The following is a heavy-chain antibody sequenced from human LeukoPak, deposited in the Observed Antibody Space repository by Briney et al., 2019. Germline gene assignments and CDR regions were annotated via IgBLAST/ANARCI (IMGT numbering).Heavy chain of an antibody. CDR3: ASSADSSGYRGYFDY. Sequence: GGSLRLSCAASGFTVSSNYMSWVRQAPGKGLEWVSVIYSGGSTYYADSVKGRFTISRDNSKNTLYLQMNSLRAEDTAVYYCASSADSSGYRGYFDYWGQGTLVTVSS. V-gene: IGHV3-66*01. CDR2: IYSGGST. CDR1: GFTVSSNY. J-gene: IGHJ4*02. D-gene: IGHD3-22*01.